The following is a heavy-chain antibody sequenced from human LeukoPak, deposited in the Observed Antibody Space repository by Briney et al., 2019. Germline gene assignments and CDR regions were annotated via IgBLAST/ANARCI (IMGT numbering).Heavy chain of an antibody. V-gene: IGHV3-30*02. Sequence: GGSLRLSCAASGFTFSSYGMHWVRQAPGKGLEWVAFTRYDGSNKYYADSVKGRFTISRDNSKNTLYLQMNSLRAEDTAVYYCEKNLRSSWWYGGGAYYYYMDVWGKGTTVTISS. CDR2: TRYDGSNK. CDR3: EKNLRSSWWYGGGAYYYYMDV. CDR1: GFTFSSYG. J-gene: IGHJ6*03. D-gene: IGHD6-13*01.